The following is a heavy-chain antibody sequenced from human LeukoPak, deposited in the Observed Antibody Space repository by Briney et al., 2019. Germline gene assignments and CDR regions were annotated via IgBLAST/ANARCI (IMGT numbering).Heavy chain of an antibody. J-gene: IGHJ1*01. Sequence: GGSLRLSCAASGFTFSSYSMSWVRQAPGKGLEWVSSISSSSSYIYYADSVKGRFTISRDNAKNSLYLQMNSLRAEDTAVYYCARGGYTSSWYWVDWGQGTLVTVSS. V-gene: IGHV3-21*01. CDR1: GFTFSSYS. CDR3: ARGGYTSSWYWVD. D-gene: IGHD2-2*01. CDR2: ISSSSSYI.